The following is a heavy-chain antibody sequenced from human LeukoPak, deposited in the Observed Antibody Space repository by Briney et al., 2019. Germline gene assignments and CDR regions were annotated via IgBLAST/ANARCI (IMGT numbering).Heavy chain of an antibody. CDR3: ARDGYNWNFYYYYYYMDV. D-gene: IGHD1-7*01. J-gene: IGHJ6*03. V-gene: IGHV3-9*01. CDR2: ISWNSGSV. CDR1: GFTFDDYA. Sequence: GGSLRLSCAASGFTFDDYAMHWVRQAPGKGLEWVSGISWNSGSVGYADSVKGRFTISRDNSKNTLYLQMNSLRAEDTAVYYCARDGYNWNFYYYYYYMDVWGKGTTVTVSS.